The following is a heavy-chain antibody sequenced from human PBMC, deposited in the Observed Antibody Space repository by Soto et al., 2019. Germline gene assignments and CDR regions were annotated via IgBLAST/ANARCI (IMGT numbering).Heavy chain of an antibody. V-gene: IGHV1-8*01. D-gene: IGHD3-16*01. J-gene: IGHJ5*02. CDR1: GYTFTSYD. CDR2: MNPNSGNT. CDR3: ARLKQDYAVA. Sequence: QVQLVQSGAEVKKPGASVKVSCKASGYTFTSYDINWVRLATVQGLEWMGWMNPNSGNTAYAQTFQGRVTMTRNTCISTAYMELSSLRSEDTAVYYCARLKQDYAVAWGQGTLVTVSS.